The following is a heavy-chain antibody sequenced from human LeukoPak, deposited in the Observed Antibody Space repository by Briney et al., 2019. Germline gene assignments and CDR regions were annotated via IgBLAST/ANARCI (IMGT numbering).Heavy chain of an antibody. Sequence: SETLSLTGAVYGGSFSGYYWSWIRQPPGKGLEWIGEINHSGSTNYNPSLKSRVTISVDTSKNQFSLKLSSVTAADTAVYYCARGGPYCSSTSCYGFDYWGQGTLVTVSS. V-gene: IGHV4-34*01. D-gene: IGHD2-2*01. CDR1: GGSFSGYY. CDR3: ARGGPYCSSTSCYGFDY. CDR2: INHSGST. J-gene: IGHJ4*02.